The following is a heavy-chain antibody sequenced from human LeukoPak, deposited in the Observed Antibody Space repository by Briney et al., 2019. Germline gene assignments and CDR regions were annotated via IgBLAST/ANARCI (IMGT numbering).Heavy chain of an antibody. D-gene: IGHD5-24*01. Sequence: SETLSLTCTVSGASISSSFWSWIRQPAGKGLEWIGRIKTTGTTNYNPSLKSRLNMSIDSSRNQFSLKLNSVTAADTAVYYCARDRRGREMATLTHFDVWGQGTMVTVSS. V-gene: IGHV4-4*07. CDR2: IKTTGTT. CDR3: ARDRRGREMATLTHFDV. CDR1: GASISSSF. J-gene: IGHJ3*01.